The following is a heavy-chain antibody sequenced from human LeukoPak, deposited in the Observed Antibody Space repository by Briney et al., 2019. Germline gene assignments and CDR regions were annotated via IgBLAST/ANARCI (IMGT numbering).Heavy chain of an antibody. Sequence: TGGSLRLSCAASGFTFSSYSMNWVRQAPGKGLEWVSVIYSGGSTYYADSVKGRFTISRDNSKNTLYLQMNSLRAEDTAVYYCARDGSGSLKYYFDYWGQGTLVTVSP. D-gene: IGHD1-26*01. CDR1: GFTFSSYS. CDR2: IYSGGST. J-gene: IGHJ4*02. CDR3: ARDGSGSLKYYFDY. V-gene: IGHV3-66*01.